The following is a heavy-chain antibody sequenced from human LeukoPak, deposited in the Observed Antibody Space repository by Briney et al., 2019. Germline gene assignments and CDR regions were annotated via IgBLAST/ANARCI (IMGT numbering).Heavy chain of an antibody. CDR3: ARGSWWDRPGYCSGGSCYYYYYGMDV. D-gene: IGHD2-15*01. CDR2: INPSGGST. V-gene: IGHV1-46*01. CDR1: GYTFTSYY. Sequence: ASVKVSCKASGYTFTSYYMQWVRQAAGQGLEWMGIINPSGGSTSYAQKFQGRVTMTRDTSTSTVYMELSSLRSEDTAVYYCARGSWWDRPGYCSGGSCYYYYYGMDVWGQGTTVTVSS. J-gene: IGHJ6*02.